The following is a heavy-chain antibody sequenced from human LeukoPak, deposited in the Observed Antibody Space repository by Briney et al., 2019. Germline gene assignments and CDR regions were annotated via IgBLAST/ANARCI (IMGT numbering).Heavy chain of an antibody. D-gene: IGHD3-16*02. Sequence: GGSLRLSCAASGFTFSSYGMHWVRQAPGKGLEWLAGIATDGSFAYYADSVKGRFTLSRDNSKNTLYLQMDSLRTEDTAVYYCARDQVGYDYVWGSYRTTRYYYYYYYMDVWGKGTTVTVSS. CDR3: ARDQVGYDYVWGSYRTTRYYYYYYYMDV. CDR2: IATDGSFA. V-gene: IGHV3-30*03. CDR1: GFTFSSYG. J-gene: IGHJ6*03.